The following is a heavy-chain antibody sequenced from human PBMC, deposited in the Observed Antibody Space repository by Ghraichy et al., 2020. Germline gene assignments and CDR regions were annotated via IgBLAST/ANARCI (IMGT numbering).Heavy chain of an antibody. J-gene: IGHJ5*02. D-gene: IGHD2-15*01. CDR2: IKQDGSEK. CDR3: ARLFQACSGDSCYSA. V-gene: IGHV3-7*01. Sequence: GESLNISCAASGLTFSSYWMSWVRQAPGKGLEWVANIKQDGSEKYYVDSVKGRFTISRDNAKNSLYLQMNSLRAEDTAVYYCARLFQACSGDSCYSAWGQGTLVTVSS. CDR1: GLTFSSYW.